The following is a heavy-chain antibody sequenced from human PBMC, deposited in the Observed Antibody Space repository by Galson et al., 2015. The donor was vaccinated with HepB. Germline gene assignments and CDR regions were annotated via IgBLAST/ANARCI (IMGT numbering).Heavy chain of an antibody. D-gene: IGHD1-14*01. Sequence: SLRLSCAASGFTFSSYAMNWVRQAPGKGLEWVSGISFSGGSTYYADSVKGRFTISRDNSKNTVFLQMNSLRADDTAVYYCAKGGSHHIHYFNEMDLWGQGTTVTVSS. CDR2: ISFSGGST. V-gene: IGHV3-23*01. J-gene: IGHJ6*02. CDR3: AKGGSHHIHYFNEMDL. CDR1: GFTFSSYA.